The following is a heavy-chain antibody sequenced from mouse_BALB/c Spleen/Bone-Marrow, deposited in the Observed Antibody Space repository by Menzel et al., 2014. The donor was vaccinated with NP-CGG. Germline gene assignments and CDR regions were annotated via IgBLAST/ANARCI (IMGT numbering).Heavy chain of an antibody. J-gene: IGHJ4*01. Sequence: QVQLQQSGPGLVQPSQSLSITCTVSGFSLTSYGVHWVRQSPGKGLEWLGVIWSGGSTDYNAAFISRLSISKDNSKSQVFFKMNSLQANDTAIYYCAGDRWSSSGTPYAMDYWGQGTSVTVSS. CDR3: AGDRWSSSGTPYAMDY. D-gene: IGHD4-1*01. CDR2: IWSGGST. V-gene: IGHV2-2*02. CDR1: GFSLTSYG.